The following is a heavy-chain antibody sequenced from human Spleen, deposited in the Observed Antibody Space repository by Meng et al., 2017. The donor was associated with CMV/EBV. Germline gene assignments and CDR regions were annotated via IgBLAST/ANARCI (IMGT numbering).Heavy chain of an antibody. D-gene: IGHD3-16*01. J-gene: IGHJ4*02. Sequence: GESLKISCAASGFTFSSYAMSWVRQAPGKGLEWVSSISSSSDYIYYADSVKGRFTISRDYAKNSLYLQMNSLRAEDTAVYYCARDGPGGYYFDYWGQGTLVTVSS. CDR1: GFTFSSYA. V-gene: IGHV3-21*01. CDR3: ARDGPGGYYFDY. CDR2: ISSSSDYI.